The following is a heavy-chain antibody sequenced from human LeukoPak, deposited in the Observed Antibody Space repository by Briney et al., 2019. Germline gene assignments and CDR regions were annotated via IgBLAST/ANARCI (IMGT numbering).Heavy chain of an antibody. V-gene: IGHV4-39*01. CDR1: GGSISSSSYY. CDR3: ARQDGGYYYYYYMDV. CDR2: IYYSGST. J-gene: IGHJ6*03. Sequence: PSETLSLTCTFSGGSISSSSYYWGWIRQPPGKGLEWIGSIYYSGSTYYNPSLKSRVTISVDTSKNQFSPKLSSVTAADTAVYYCARQDGGYYYYYYMDVWGKGTTVTVSS.